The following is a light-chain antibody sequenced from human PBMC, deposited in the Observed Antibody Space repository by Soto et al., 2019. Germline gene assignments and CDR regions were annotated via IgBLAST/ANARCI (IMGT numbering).Light chain of an antibody. V-gene: IGLV2-23*02. CDR1: NSDVGGYNR. CDR2: EVN. CDR3: CSSVGGPNWV. Sequence: QSVLTQPASVSGSPGQSIAISCTGTNSDVGGYNRVSWYQQYPGKAPTLMIYEVNNRPSGVSDRVSGSKSGNTASLTISGLKAEDEADYYCCSSVGGPNWVFGGGTKLTVL. J-gene: IGLJ3*02.